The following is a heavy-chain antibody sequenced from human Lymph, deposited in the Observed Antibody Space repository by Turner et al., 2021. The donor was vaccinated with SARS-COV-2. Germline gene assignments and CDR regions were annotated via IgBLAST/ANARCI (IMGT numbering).Heavy chain of an antibody. Sequence: QVQLVQAGAEVKKPGASVKVSCKVSGYTLTELSIHWVRQAHGKGLDGMGGFDPEDGETIYAQKFQVRVTMTEDTSTDTAYMELSSLRSEDTAVYYCATLKSNWKILTGRYYFDFWGQGTLVTVSS. CDR2: FDPEDGET. D-gene: IGHD1-1*01. CDR3: ATLKSNWKILTGRYYFDF. V-gene: IGHV1-24*01. CDR1: GYTLTELS. J-gene: IGHJ4*02.